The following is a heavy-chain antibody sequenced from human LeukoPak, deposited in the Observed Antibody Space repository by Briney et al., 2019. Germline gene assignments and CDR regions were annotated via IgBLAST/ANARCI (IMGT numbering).Heavy chain of an antibody. CDR1: GFTFSSYA. V-gene: IGHV3-23*01. D-gene: IGHD1-26*01. J-gene: IGHJ4*02. CDR3: AKEEFGTYSGSYCLDY. Sequence: QTGGSLRLSCAASGFTFSSYAMSWVRQAPGKGLEWVSSISNSGGRTFYTDSVKGRFTISRDNSKNTLYLQMNSLRAEDTAVYYCAKEEFGTYSGSYCLDYWGQGTLVTVSS. CDR2: ISNSGGRT.